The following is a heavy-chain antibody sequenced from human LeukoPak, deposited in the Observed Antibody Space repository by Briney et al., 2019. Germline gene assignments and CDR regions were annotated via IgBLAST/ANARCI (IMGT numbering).Heavy chain of an antibody. CDR3: ARDDYDSSGYYLGIDY. V-gene: IGHV3-23*01. CDR2: ISSSGAIT. J-gene: IGHJ4*02. D-gene: IGHD3-22*01. Sequence: SGGSLRLSCAASGFTFSSSAMSWVRQPPGKGLEWVSAISSSGAITYYADPVKGRFTISRDNSKNTLYLQMNSLRAEDTAVYYCARDDYDSSGYYLGIDYWGQGTLVTVSS. CDR1: GFTFSSSA.